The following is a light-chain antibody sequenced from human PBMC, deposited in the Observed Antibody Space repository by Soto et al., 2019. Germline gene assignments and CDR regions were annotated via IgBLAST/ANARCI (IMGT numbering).Light chain of an antibody. CDR2: DVS. Sequence: QSALTQPASVSGSPGQSIAISCTGTSSDVGAYNYVSWYQQPPGKAPKLMIYDVSNRPSGVSDRFSGSKSGNTASLTISGLQTEDEADYYCKSYTTTNTYIFGTGTKVTVL. CDR1: SSDVGAYNY. V-gene: IGLV2-14*01. J-gene: IGLJ1*01. CDR3: KSYTTTNTYI.